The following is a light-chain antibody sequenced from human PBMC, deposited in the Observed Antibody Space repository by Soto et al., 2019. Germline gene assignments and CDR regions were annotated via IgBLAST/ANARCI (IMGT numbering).Light chain of an antibody. V-gene: IGKV1-5*03. CDR1: QTISSW. J-gene: IGKJ1*01. CDR3: QQSYSTPWT. Sequence: EIQMTQSPSTLSGSVGDRVTITFRASQTISSWLAWYQQKPGKAPKLLIYKASTLKSGVPSRFSGSGSGTDFTLTISSLQPEDVATYCCQQSYSTPWTFGQRTKADIK. CDR2: KAS.